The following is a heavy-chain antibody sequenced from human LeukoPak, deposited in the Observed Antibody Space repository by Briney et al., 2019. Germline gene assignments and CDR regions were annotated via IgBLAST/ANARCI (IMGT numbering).Heavy chain of an antibody. CDR2: IIPIFGTP. V-gene: IGHV1-69*01. D-gene: IGHD2/OR15-2a*01. J-gene: IGHJ4*02. CDR1: RGTFTSYA. Sequence: SVKVSCKASRGTFTSYAFSWVRQAPGQGLEWMGGIIPIFGTPIYAQKFQGRVAITADDSTSTTYMELSSLRSEDTAVYYCARWGGRGSPQFYGPLDYWGQGTLVIVSS. CDR3: ARWGGRGSPQFYGPLDY.